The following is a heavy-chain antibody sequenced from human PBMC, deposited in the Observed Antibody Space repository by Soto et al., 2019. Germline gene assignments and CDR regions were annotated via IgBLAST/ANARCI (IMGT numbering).Heavy chain of an antibody. CDR3: AQITIWIAAPGSPFYFDY. D-gene: IGHD6-6*01. Sequence: SAAKLVNPTETLTLTCTVSGFSLSNEKMGVSWIRQPPGKALEWLAHIFSNDEKSYSTSLKSRLTISKDTSKSQVVLTMTNMDPVDTATYYCAQITIWIAAPGSPFYFDYWGQGTLVTVSS. CDR1: GFSLSNEKMG. V-gene: IGHV2-26*01. J-gene: IGHJ4*02. CDR2: IFSNDEK.